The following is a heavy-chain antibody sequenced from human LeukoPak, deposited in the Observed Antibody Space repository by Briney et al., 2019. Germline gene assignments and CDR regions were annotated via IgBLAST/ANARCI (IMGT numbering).Heavy chain of an antibody. D-gene: IGHD4-11*01. CDR2: ISGSGDSK. CDR3: ARRAYSDYFFDS. Sequence: GGSLRLSCAAFGFTFSDYYMSWIRQAPGKGLEWLSYISGSGDSKFYADSVKGRFTISRDNAKNSLYLQSTSLRAADTAIYYCARRAYSDYFFDSWGQGTLVTVSS. V-gene: IGHV3-11*01. CDR1: GFTFSDYY. J-gene: IGHJ4*02.